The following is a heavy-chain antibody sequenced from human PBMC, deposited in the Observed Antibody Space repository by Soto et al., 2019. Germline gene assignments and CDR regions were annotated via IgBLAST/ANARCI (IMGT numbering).Heavy chain of an antibody. V-gene: IGHV3-23*01. CDR2: ISGSGGST. CDR1: GFTFSSYA. D-gene: IGHD4-17*01. CDR3: AKDPDPGEDNVYYFDY. J-gene: IGHJ4*02. Sequence: EVQLLESGGGLVQPGGSLRLSCAASGFTFSSYAMSWVRQAPGKGLEWVSAISGSGGSTYYADSVKGRFTISRDNSKNTLYLQMNSLRAEDTAVYYCAKDPDPGEDNVYYFDYWGQGTLVTVSS.